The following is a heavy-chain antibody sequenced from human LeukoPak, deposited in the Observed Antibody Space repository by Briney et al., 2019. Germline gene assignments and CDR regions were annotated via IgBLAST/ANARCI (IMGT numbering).Heavy chain of an antibody. CDR2: INPNSGGT. CDR1: GYTFTGYY. D-gene: IGHD3-22*01. J-gene: IGHJ5*02. V-gene: IGHV1-2*06. CDR3: ARAQYPDYYDSSGYWFFS. Sequence: ASVKVSCKASGYTFTGYYMHWVRQAPGQGLEWMGRINPNSGGTNYAQKFQGRVTMTRDTSISTAYMELSRLRSDDMAVYYCARAQYPDYYDSSGYWFFSWGQGTLVTVSS.